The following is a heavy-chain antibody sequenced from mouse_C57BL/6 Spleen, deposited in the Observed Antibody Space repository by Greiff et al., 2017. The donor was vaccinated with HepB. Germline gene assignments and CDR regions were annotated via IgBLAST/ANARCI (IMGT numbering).Heavy chain of an antibody. V-gene: IGHV1-55*01. J-gene: IGHJ4*01. CDR3: ARAGATEVSRYYSAMDY. CDR2: IYPGSGST. CDR1: GYTFTSYW. Sequence: VQLQQPGAELVKPGASVKMSCKASGYTFTSYWITWVKQRPGQGLEWIGDIYPGSGSTNYNEKFKSKATLTVDTSSSTAYIQLSSLTSEDSAVYYCARAGATEVSRYYSAMDYSGQGTSVTVSS. D-gene: IGHD1-1*01.